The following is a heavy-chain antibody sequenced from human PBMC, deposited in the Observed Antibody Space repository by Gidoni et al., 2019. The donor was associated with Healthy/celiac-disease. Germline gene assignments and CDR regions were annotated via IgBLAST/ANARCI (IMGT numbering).Heavy chain of an antibody. CDR2: ISGSGGST. CDR1: GFTFSSYA. J-gene: IGHJ6*02. V-gene: IGHV3-23*01. CDR3: AKAVGYCSGGSCYPTDYYYYGMDV. D-gene: IGHD2-15*01. Sequence: EVQLLESGGGLVQPGGSLSISCAASGFTFSSYAMSCVRQAPGKGLAVVSAISGSGGSTYYADSVKGRFTISRDNSKNTLYLQMNSLRAEDTAVYYCAKAVGYCSGGSCYPTDYYYYGMDVWGQGTTVTVSS.